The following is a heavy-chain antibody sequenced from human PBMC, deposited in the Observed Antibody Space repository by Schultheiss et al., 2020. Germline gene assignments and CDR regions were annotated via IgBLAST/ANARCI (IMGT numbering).Heavy chain of an antibody. V-gene: IGHV4-39*02. CDR2: IYYSGST. CDR1: GGSISSSSYY. CDR3: ARETRGGFGELFWFDP. Sequence: GSLRLSCTVSGGSISSSSYYWGWIRQPPGKGLEWIGSIYYSGSTYYNPSLKSRVTISVDTSKNQFSLKLSSVTAADTAVYYCARETRGGFGELFWFDPWGQGTLVTVSS. D-gene: IGHD3-10*01. J-gene: IGHJ5*02.